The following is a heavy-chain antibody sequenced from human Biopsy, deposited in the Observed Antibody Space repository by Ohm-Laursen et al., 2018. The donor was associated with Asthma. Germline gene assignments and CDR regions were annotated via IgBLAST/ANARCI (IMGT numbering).Heavy chain of an antibody. Sequence: SDTLSLTWTVSGASIRGSGSYWAWIRQAPGKGPEWIGTTHYSGSTFYKPSLRSRVTMSLDTSTTQFSLRLRSVTATDTAVYYCASPVNRAFGGYEWAAVFDYWGQGILVTVSS. CDR3: ASPVNRAFGGYEWAAVFDY. CDR1: GASIRGSGSY. J-gene: IGHJ4*02. D-gene: IGHD5-12*01. CDR2: THYSGST. V-gene: IGHV4-39*01.